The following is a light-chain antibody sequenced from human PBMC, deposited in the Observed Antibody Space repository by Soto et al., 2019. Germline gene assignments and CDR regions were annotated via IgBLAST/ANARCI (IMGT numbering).Light chain of an antibody. CDR3: QKYNNWFPIT. J-gene: IGKJ5*01. CDR2: GAS. Sequence: EIVMTQSPATLSVSPGERATLSCRASQSVSSNLAWYQQKPGQAPRLLIYGASTRATGIPARFSGSGSGTEFTLTISSLQSEEFSVYYCQKYNNWFPITFGQGTRLEIK. V-gene: IGKV3-15*01. CDR1: QSVSSN.